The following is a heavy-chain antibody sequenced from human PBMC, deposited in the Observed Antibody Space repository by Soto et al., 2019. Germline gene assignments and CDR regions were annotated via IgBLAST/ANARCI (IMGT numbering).Heavy chain of an antibody. J-gene: IGHJ3*02. CDR1: GFTFSSYA. Sequence: GGSLRLSCAASGFTFSSYAMHWVRQAPGKGLEWVAVIAYDGSNKYYADSVKGRFTISRDNSKNTLYLQMNSLRAEDTDVYYCARTVVTREGDLHAFDIWGQGTMVTVSS. V-gene: IGHV3-30-3*01. D-gene: IGHD2-21*02. CDR3: ARTVVTREGDLHAFDI. CDR2: IAYDGSNK.